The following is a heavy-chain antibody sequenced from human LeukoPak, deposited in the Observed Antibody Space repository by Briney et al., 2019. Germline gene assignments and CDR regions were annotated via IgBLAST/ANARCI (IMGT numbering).Heavy chain of an antibody. D-gene: IGHD3-10*01. CDR3: AKRSTRLYYYGSGSYSGLGYYFDY. CDR2: IHYDSSTE. J-gene: IGHJ4*02. Sequence: SGGSLRLSCAASGFAFSSYGMHWVRQAPGKGLEWVAYIHYDSSTEDYADSVKGRFTISRDNSKNTLYLQMNSLRAEDTAVYYCAKRSTRLYYYGSGSYSGLGYYFDYWGQGTLVTVSS. V-gene: IGHV3-30*02. CDR1: GFAFSSYG.